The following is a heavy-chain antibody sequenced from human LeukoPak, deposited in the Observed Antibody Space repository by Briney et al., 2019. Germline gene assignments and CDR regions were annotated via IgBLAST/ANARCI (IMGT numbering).Heavy chain of an antibody. J-gene: IGHJ4*02. CDR3: AKEVAAGRKGIDY. V-gene: IGHV3-23*01. CDR1: GFTFKSYA. D-gene: IGHD6-6*01. CDR2: ITGSGGGT. Sequence: GGCLRVSCAASGFTFKSYAMSWVRQAPGKGLEWVSGITGSGGGTYYADSVKGRFTISRDSSSSTLFLQMKSLRAEDTATYYCAKEVAAGRKGIDYWGQGILVTVSS.